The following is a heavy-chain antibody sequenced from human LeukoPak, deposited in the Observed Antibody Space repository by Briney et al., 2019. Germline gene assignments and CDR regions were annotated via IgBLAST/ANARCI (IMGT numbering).Heavy chain of an antibody. D-gene: IGHD2-15*01. Sequence: SETLSLTCAVYGGSFSGYYWSWTRQPPGKGLEWIGEINHSGSTNYNPSLKSRVTISVDTSKNQFSLKLSSVTAADTAVYYCTRGRSCSGGSCYHRSGLDYWGQGTLVTVSS. V-gene: IGHV4-34*01. CDR2: INHSGST. CDR3: TRGRSCSGGSCYHRSGLDY. CDR1: GGSFSGYY. J-gene: IGHJ4*02.